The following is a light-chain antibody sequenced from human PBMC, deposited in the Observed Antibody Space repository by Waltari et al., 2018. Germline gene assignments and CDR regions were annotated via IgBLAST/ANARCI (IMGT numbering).Light chain of an antibody. CDR3: MIWHSSAYV. V-gene: IGLV5-45*02. CDR1: SGINVGTYR. Sequence: QAVLTQPSSLSASPGASASLTCPLRSGINVGTYRISWYPQKPGSPPQSLLRYKSDSDKQQGSGVPSRFSGSKDASANAGILLISGLQSEDEADYYCMIWHSSAYVFGTGTKVTVL. J-gene: IGLJ1*01. CDR2: YKSDSDK.